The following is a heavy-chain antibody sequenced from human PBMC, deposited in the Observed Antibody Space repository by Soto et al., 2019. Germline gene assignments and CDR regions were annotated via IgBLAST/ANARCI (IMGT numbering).Heavy chain of an antibody. Sequence: GASVKVSCKASGYTFTSYYMHWVRQAPGQGLEWMGIINPSGGSTSYAQKFQGRVTMTRDTSTSTVYMELSSLRSEDTAVYYCAREGGSSWYVGWFDPWGQGTLVTVLL. CDR2: INPSGGST. J-gene: IGHJ5*02. CDR3: AREGGSSWYVGWFDP. V-gene: IGHV1-46*01. D-gene: IGHD6-13*01. CDR1: GYTFTSYY.